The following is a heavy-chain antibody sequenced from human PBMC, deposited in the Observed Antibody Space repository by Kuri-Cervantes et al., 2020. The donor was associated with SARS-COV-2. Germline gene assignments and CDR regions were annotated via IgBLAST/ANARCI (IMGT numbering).Heavy chain of an antibody. CDR1: GGTFSSYA. Sequence: SVKVSCKASGGTFSSYAISWVRQAPGQGLEWMGRIIPILGIANYAQKFQGRVTITADKSTSTAYMELSSLRSADTAVYYCARGLAARLDYYYGMDVWGQGTTVTVSS. V-gene: IGHV1-69*04. D-gene: IGHD6-6*01. CDR2: IIPILGIA. J-gene: IGHJ6*02. CDR3: ARGLAARLDYYYGMDV.